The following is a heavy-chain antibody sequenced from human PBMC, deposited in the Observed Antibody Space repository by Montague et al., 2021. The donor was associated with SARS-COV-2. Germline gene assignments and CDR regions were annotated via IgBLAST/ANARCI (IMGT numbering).Heavy chain of an antibody. CDR1: GFTFSSYA. CDR2: IWFDGSQK. V-gene: IGHV3-33*08. J-gene: IGHJ6*02. CDR3: ARAREHHSHLFSMDV. D-gene: IGHD1-14*01. Sequence: SLRLSCAASGFTFSSYAMYWVRQAPRKGLEWVAVIWFDGSQKYYVDSVKGRFSISRDNFNNTLFLEMHSLRAEDSALYYCARAREHHSHLFSMDVWGQGTTVIVSS.